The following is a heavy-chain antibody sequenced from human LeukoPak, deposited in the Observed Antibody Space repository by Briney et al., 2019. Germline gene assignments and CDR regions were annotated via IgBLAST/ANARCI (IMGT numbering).Heavy chain of an antibody. Sequence: ASVKVSCKVSGYTLTELSMHWVRQAPGKGLEWMGGFDPEDGETIYAQKFRGRVTMTEDTSTDTAYMELSSLRSEDTAVYYCATDYSGRGATGFWGQGTLVTVSS. D-gene: IGHD1-26*01. CDR2: FDPEDGET. V-gene: IGHV1-24*01. CDR1: GYTLTELS. J-gene: IGHJ4*02. CDR3: ATDYSGRGATGF.